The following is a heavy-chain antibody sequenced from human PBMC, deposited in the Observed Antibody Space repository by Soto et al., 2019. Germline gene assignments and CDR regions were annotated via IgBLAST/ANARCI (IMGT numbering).Heavy chain of an antibody. V-gene: IGHV3-30*18. CDR2: ISYDGSNK. D-gene: IGHD3-16*01. CDR3: AKARSWGPLDY. Sequence: QVQLVESGGGVVQPGRSLRLSCAASGFTFSSYGMHWVRQAPGKGLEWVAVISYDGSNKYYADSVKGRFTISRDNSKNTLYLQMNSLRAEDTAVYYCAKARSWGPLDYWGQGTLVTVSS. CDR1: GFTFSSYG. J-gene: IGHJ4*02.